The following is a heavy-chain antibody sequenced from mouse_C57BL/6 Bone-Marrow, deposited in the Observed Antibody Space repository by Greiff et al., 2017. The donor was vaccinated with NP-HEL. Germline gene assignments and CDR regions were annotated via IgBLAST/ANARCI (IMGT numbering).Heavy chain of an antibody. CDR3: ARRGDIDQATLLAY. Sequence: VQLQQSGAELVRPGASVKLSCKASGYTFTSYGISWVKQRPGQGLEWIGEIYPRSGNTYYNEKFKGKATLTADKSSSTAYMELRSLTSEDSAVYYCARRGDIDQATLLAYWGQGKRPTVTS. CDR2: IYPRSGNT. J-gene: IGHJ2*03. CDR1: GYTFTSYG. V-gene: IGHV1-81*01. D-gene: IGHD3-2*02.